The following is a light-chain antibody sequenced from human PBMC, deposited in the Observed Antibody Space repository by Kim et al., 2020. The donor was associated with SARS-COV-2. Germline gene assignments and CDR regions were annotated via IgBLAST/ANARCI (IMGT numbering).Light chain of an antibody. CDR1: QSVDSNY. J-gene: IGKJ2*01. CDR3: QQYGSSPYT. V-gene: IGKV3-20*01. CDR2: VAS. Sequence: EIVLTQSPGTLSLSPGERATLSCRASQSVDSNYLAWFQQKPGQAPRLLIYVASSRATGIPDRFSGSGSGTDFTLTISRLEPEDFAVYYCQQYGSSPYTFGQETKLEIK.